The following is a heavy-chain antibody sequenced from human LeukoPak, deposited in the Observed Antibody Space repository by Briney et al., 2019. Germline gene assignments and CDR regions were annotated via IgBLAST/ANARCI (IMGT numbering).Heavy chain of an antibody. CDR2: ISPNSGGT. V-gene: IGHV1-2*02. D-gene: IGHD3-10*01. CDR1: GYTFTGYY. CDR3: ARRVVGSGSQAPSLGYYYMDV. Sequence: ASVKVSFKASGYTFTGYYMHWVRQAPGQGLEWMGWISPNSGGTNYSQKFQGRVTMTRDTSISTAYMELSSLRSEDTAVYYCARRVVGSGSQAPSLGYYYMDVWGKGTTVTVSS. J-gene: IGHJ6*03.